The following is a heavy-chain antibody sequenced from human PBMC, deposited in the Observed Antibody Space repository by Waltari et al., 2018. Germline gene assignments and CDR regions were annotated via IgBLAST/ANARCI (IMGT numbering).Heavy chain of an antibody. J-gene: IGHJ2*01. Sequence: QVQLVQSGAEVKRPGASVKVSCKASGYMFSNYGIGWVRQAPGQGLEGMGWITTYTGNTNLENKFQGRVTMTADTSTNTADMALTSLRSDDTAVYYCTRPRGPGPRGPGGLYWYFDLWGRGTLVTVSS. CDR1: GYMFSNYG. D-gene: IGHD3-10*01. CDR3: TRPRGPGPRGPGGLYWYFDL. CDR2: ITTYTGNT. V-gene: IGHV1-18*01.